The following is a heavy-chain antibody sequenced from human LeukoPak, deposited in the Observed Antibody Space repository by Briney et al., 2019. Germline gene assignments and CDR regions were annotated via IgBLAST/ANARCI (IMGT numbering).Heavy chain of an antibody. CDR3: ARSGEKGYYGSGSQYYYYMDV. Sequence: ASVKVSCKASGGTFSSDAISWVRQAPGQGLEWMGRIIPLFSTAAYAQKFQGRVTITTDESTSTAYMELSSLRSEDTAVYYCARSGEKGYYGSGSQYYYYMDVWGKGTTVTVSS. D-gene: IGHD3-10*01. CDR1: GGTFSSDA. V-gene: IGHV1-69*05. CDR2: IIPLFSTA. J-gene: IGHJ6*03.